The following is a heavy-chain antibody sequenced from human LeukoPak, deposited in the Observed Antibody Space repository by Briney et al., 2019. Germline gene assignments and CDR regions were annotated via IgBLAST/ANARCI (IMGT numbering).Heavy chain of an antibody. CDR1: GFTFSDYG. CDR2: IKQDGSEK. J-gene: IGHJ4*02. V-gene: IGHV3-7*01. Sequence: GGSLRLSCAASGFTFSDYGMNWVRQAPGKGLEWVANIKQDGSEKYYVDSVKGRFTISRDNAKNSLYLQMNSLRAEDTAVYYCARDGNWGQGTLVTVSS. CDR3: ARDGN.